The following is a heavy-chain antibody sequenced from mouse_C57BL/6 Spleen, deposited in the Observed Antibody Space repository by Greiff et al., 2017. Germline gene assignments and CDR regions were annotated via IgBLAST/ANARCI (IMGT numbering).Heavy chain of an antibody. CDR2: IYPGDGDT. CDR3: ARGGGAYYFDY. V-gene: IGHV1-82*01. D-gene: IGHD1-1*02. J-gene: IGHJ2*01. Sequence: QVPLQLSGPELVKPGASVKISCKASGYAFSSSWMNWVKQRPGQGLEWIGRIYPGDGDTNYNGKFKGKATLTADKSSSTAYMQLSSLTSEDSAVYFCARGGGAYYFDYWGQGTTLTVSS. CDR1: GYAFSSSW.